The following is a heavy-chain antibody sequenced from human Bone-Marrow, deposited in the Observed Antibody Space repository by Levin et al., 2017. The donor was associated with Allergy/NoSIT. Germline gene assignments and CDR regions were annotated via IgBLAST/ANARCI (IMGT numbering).Heavy chain of an antibody. D-gene: IGHD2-2*01. CDR2: INPNSGGT. J-gene: IGHJ5*02. CDR1: GYTFTGYY. V-gene: IGHV1-2*02. CDR3: AREDIVVVPAANWFDP. Sequence: ASVKVSCKASGYTFTGYYMHWVRQAPGQGLEWMGWINPNSGGTNYAQKFQGRVTMTRDTSISTAYMELSRLRSDDTAVYYCAREDIVVVPAANWFDPWGQGTLVTVSS.